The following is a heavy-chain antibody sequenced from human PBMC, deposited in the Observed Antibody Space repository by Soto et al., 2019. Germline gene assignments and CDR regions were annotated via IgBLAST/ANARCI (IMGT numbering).Heavy chain of an antibody. D-gene: IGHD1-26*01. CDR2: ISGSGGST. CDR1: GFTFTNYA. CDR3: AIGGRGYEIDY. J-gene: IGHJ4*02. V-gene: IGHV3-23*01. Sequence: EVQLLESGGGLVQPGGSLRLSCAASGFTFTNYAMSWVRQAPGKGLEWVSVISGSGGSTYYADSVKGRFTISRDNSKNTLYLQMNRLRAEDTAVYYCAIGGRGYEIDYWGQGTLVTVSS.